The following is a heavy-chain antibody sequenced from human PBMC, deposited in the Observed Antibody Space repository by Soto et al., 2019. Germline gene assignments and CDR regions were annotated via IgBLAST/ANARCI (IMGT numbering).Heavy chain of an antibody. CDR1: GFTFSSYG. V-gene: IGHV3-30*18. Sequence: GGSLRLSCAASGFTFSSYGMHWVRQAPGKGLEWVAVISYDGSNKYYADSVKGRFTISRDNSKNTLYLQMNSLRAEDTAVYYCAKGRSGWWLGYGMDVWGQGXTVTVS. D-gene: IGHD6-19*01. CDR3: AKGRSGWWLGYGMDV. CDR2: ISYDGSNK. J-gene: IGHJ6*02.